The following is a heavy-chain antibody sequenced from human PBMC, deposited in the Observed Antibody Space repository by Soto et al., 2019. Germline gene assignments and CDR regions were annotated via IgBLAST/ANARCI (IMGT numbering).Heavy chain of an antibody. CDR1: GGSISSYY. Sequence: SETLSLTCTVSGGSISSYYWSWIRQPPGKGLEWIGYIYYRGSTNYNPSLKSRVTMSLDTSKNQFSLKLSSVTAADTAVYYCARTYYYGSGSYYTDYWGQGTLVTVSS. CDR2: IYYRGST. V-gene: IGHV4-59*01. J-gene: IGHJ4*02. D-gene: IGHD3-10*01. CDR3: ARTYYYGSGSYYTDY.